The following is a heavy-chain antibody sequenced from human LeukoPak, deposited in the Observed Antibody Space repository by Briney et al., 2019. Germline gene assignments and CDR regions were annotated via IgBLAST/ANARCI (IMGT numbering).Heavy chain of an antibody. CDR2: INHSGST. Sequence: SETRSLTCAVYGGSFSGYYWSWIRQPPGKGLEWIGEINHSGSTNYNPSLKSRVTISVDTSKNQFSLKLSSVTAADTAVYYCARGGFLRFLEWLPSGFDPWGQGTLVTVSS. CDR1: GGSFSGYY. CDR3: ARGGFLRFLEWLPSGFDP. V-gene: IGHV4-34*01. J-gene: IGHJ5*02. D-gene: IGHD3-3*01.